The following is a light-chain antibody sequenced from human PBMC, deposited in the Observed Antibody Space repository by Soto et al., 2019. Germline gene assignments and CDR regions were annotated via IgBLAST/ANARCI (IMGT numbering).Light chain of an antibody. CDR2: DVT. V-gene: IGLV2-14*01. CDR3: ISYARINTYV. Sequence: QSVLTQPASLSGSPGQSITISCTGTSSDVGGYDYVSWYQQHPGKAPKLTIYDVTNRPSGVSNRFSGSKSGNTASLTISGLQAEDEADYYCISYARINTYVFGTGTKVTVL. CDR1: SSDVGGYDY. J-gene: IGLJ1*01.